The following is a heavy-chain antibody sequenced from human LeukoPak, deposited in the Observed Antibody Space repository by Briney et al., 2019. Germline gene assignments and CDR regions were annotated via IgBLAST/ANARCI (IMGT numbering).Heavy chain of an antibody. CDR2: VSSSGGRT. V-gene: IGHV3-23*01. CDR3: AKNSGYDYDSSGYYYFDY. Sequence: GGSLRLSCAASGFTFSIYAMTWVRRAPGKGLECVSTVSSSGGRTYYADSVKGRFTISRDNSKNTLYLQMNSLRAEDTAVYYCAKNSGYDYDSSGYYYFDYWGQGTLVTVSS. CDR1: GFTFSIYA. J-gene: IGHJ4*02. D-gene: IGHD3-22*01.